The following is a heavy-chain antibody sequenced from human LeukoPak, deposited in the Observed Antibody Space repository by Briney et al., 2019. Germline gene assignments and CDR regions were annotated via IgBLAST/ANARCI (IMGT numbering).Heavy chain of an antibody. J-gene: IGHJ4*02. CDR2: ISYDGSNK. CDR1: GFTFSSYA. CDR3: ARDRAYYYDSSGHYGCLDY. D-gene: IGHD3-22*01. V-gene: IGHV3-30-3*01. Sequence: GGSLRLSCAASGFTFSSYAMHWVRQAPGKGLEWVAVISYDGSNKYYADSVKGRFTISRDNSKNTLYLQMNSLRAEDTAVYYCARDRAYYYDSSGHYGCLDYWGQGTLVTVSS.